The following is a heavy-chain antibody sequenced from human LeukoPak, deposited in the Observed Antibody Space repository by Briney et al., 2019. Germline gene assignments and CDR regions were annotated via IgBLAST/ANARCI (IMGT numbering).Heavy chain of an antibody. J-gene: IGHJ6*04. Sequence: GGSLRLSCAASGFTFSSYAMHWVRQAPGKGLEWVAVISYVGSNKYYADSVKGRFTISRDTSKNTLYLQMNSLRAEDTAVYYCAKGLYYYGSGSYYFYYYGMDVWGKGTTVTVSS. CDR1: GFTFSSYA. V-gene: IGHV3-30-3*01. CDR2: ISYVGSNK. CDR3: AKGLYYYGSGSYYFYYYGMDV. D-gene: IGHD3-10*01.